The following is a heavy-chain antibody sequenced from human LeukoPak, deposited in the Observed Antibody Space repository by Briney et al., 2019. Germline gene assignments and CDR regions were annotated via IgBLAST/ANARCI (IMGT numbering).Heavy chain of an antibody. D-gene: IGHD6-19*01. Sequence: SETLSLTCTVSGGSISSYYWAWIRQPPGKGLEWIGYIYRTGATSSNPSLKSRVTISVDTSEKQFSLKLASVTAADTAVYYCARYGGSGWVIDNWGQGTLVTVSS. CDR1: GGSISSYY. CDR2: IYRTGAT. V-gene: IGHV4-59*08. CDR3: ARYGGSGWVIDN. J-gene: IGHJ4*02.